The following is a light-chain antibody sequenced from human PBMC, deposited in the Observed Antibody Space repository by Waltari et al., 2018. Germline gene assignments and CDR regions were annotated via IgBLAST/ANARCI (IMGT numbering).Light chain of an antibody. J-gene: IGKJ4*01. CDR2: ATS. V-gene: IGKV1-12*01. Sequence: DIQMTQSPSSVSASVGDRITITCRASQIISSWLAWYQQKPGKAPNLLIYATSTLQSGVPSRFSGSGSGTDFTLTISNLQPEDFATYYCQQANSFPPSFGGGTKVEI. CDR3: QQANSFPPS. CDR1: QIISSW.